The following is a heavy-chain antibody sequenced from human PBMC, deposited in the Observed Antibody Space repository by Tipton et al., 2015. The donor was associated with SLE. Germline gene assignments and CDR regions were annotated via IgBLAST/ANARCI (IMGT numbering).Heavy chain of an antibody. CDR1: GGSFSGYY. D-gene: IGHD2-15*01. CDR2: INHSGST. V-gene: IGHV4-34*01. J-gene: IGHJ4*02. CDR3: ASQNGEGYCSGGSCPGD. Sequence: LRLSCAVYGGSFSGYYWSWIRQPPGKGLEWIGEINHSGSTNYNPSLKSRVTISVDTSKNQFSLKLSSVTAADTAVYYCASQNGEGYCSGGSCPGDWGQGTLVIVSS.